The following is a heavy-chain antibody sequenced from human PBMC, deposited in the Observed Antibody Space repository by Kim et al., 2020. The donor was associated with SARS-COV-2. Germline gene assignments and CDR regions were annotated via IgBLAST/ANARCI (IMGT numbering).Heavy chain of an antibody. D-gene: IGHD5-12*01. V-gene: IGHV1-69*13. J-gene: IGHJ4*02. CDR1: GGTFSSYA. CDR3: ASPRPGMATILDY. CDR2: IIPIFGTA. Sequence: SVKVSCKASGGTFSSYAISWVRQAPGQGLEWMGGIIPIFGTANYAQKFQGRVTITADESTSTAYMELSSLRSEDTAVYYCASPRPGMATILDYWGQGTLVTVSS.